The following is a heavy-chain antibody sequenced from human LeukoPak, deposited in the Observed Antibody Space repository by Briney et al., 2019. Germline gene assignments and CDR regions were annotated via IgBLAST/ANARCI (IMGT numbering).Heavy chain of an antibody. V-gene: IGHV3-74*01. D-gene: IGHD2-8*01. CDR1: GFTFSSHW. CDR3: AREITYCTNGVCWGAFDY. J-gene: IGHJ4*02. Sequence: PGGSLRLSCAASGFTFSSHWMHWVRQAPGKGLVWVSRINSDGSSISYADSVKGRFTISRDNAKNSLYLQMNSLRAEDTAVYYCAREITYCTNGVCWGAFDYWGQGTLVTVSS. CDR2: INSDGSSI.